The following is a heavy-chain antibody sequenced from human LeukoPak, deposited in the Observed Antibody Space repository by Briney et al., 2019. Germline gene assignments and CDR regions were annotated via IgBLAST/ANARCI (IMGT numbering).Heavy chain of an antibody. CDR3: AAHSSGYLGWFDP. J-gene: IGHJ5*02. D-gene: IGHD3-22*01. V-gene: IGHV3-66*01. CDR1: GSTVSRNY. Sequence: GGSLRLSCVASGSTVSRNYMSWVRQAPGQGLEWVSLIYSGGSTYYADSVKGRFTISGDNSKNTLYVQMNSLRAEDTAVYYCAAHSSGYLGWFDPWGQGTLVTVSS. CDR2: IYSGGST.